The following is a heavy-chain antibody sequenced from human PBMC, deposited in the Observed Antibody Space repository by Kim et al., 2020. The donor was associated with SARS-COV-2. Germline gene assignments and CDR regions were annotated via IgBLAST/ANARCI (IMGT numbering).Heavy chain of an antibody. J-gene: IGHJ4*02. V-gene: IGHV4-4*07. CDR3: ARGDNGYDVPDF. Sequence: TYNPPRRSRVTMSVDTSKNQLSLKLTSVTAADTAVYFCARGDNGYDVPDFWGQGTLVTVSS. D-gene: IGHD5-12*01.